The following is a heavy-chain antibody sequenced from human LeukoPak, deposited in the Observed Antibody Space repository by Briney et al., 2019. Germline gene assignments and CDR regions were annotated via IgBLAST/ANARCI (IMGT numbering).Heavy chain of an antibody. CDR1: GGSISSYY. V-gene: IGHV4-59*12. D-gene: IGHD3-10*01. CDR3: ARAAHSGSYH. J-gene: IGHJ4*02. CDR2: IYHSGST. Sequence: SETLSLTCTVSGGSISSYYWSWVRQPPGKGLEWIGEIYHSGSTNYNPSLKSRVTISVDKSKNQFSLKLSSVTAVDTAVYYCARAAHSGSYHWGQGTLVTVSS.